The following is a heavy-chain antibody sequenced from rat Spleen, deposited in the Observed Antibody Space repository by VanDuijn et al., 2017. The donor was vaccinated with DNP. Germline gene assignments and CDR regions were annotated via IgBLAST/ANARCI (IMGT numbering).Heavy chain of an antibody. CDR1: GFTFSDYY. CDR2: ISYDGNNT. V-gene: IGHV5-7*01. J-gene: IGHJ2*01. CDR3: ARPDS. Sequence: EVQLVESGGGLVQPGRSLKLSCAASGFTFSDYYMAWVRQAPTKGLEWVASISYDGNNTYYRDSVKGRFTISRDNAKSTLYLQMDSLRSEDTATYYCARPDSWGQGVMVTVSS.